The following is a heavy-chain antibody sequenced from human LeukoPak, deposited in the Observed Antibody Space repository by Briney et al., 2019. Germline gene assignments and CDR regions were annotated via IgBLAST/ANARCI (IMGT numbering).Heavy chain of an antibody. V-gene: IGHV3-30*02. CDR1: GFTFSSYG. CDR2: IRYDGSNK. CDR3: AKDRALSPNY. D-gene: IGHD3-16*02. Sequence: QPGGSLRLSCAASGFTFSSYGMHWVRQAPGKGLEWVAFIRYDGSNKYYADSVKGRFTISRDNSKSTLYLQMNGLRAEDTAVYYCAKDRALSPNYWGQGTLVTVSS. J-gene: IGHJ4*02.